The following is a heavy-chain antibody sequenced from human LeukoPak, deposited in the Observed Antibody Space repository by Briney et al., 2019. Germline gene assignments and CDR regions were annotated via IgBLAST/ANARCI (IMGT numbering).Heavy chain of an antibody. Sequence: GGSLRLSCAASGFTFSSYSMNWVRQAPGKGLEWVSSISSSSSYIYYADSVKGRFTISRDNAKNSLYLQMNNLRAEDTAVYYCARDQDSSSWYYYWGQGTLVTVSS. V-gene: IGHV3-21*01. D-gene: IGHD6-13*01. CDR1: GFTFSSYS. CDR2: ISSSSSYI. J-gene: IGHJ4*02. CDR3: ARDQDSSSWYYY.